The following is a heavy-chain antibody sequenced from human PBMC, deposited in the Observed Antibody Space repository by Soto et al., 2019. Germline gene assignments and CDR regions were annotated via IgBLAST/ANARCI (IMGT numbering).Heavy chain of an antibody. V-gene: IGHV4-59*01. CDR3: ARYGDYGHY. CDR1: GGSISSDY. J-gene: IGHJ4*02. CDR2: IYYSGST. Sequence: SETLSLTCTVSGGSISSDYWSWIRQPPGKGLEWIGYIYYSGSTNYNPSLKSRVTISVDTSKNQFSLKLSSVTAADTAVYYCARYGDYGHYRGQGTLVTVSS. D-gene: IGHD4-17*01.